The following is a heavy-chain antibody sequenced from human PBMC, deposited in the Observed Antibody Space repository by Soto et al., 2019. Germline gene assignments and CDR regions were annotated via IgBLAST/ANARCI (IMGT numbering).Heavy chain of an antibody. Sequence: VQLLESGGDLVQPGGSLRLSCVASGFILNNYAMSWVRQAPGKGLEWDATIGGTDGDSDGVPWYEDSVKGRFTISRDSSAKTLFLHMDNLRAEDSALYYSVKRGRNWGAFDFWGQGTTVVVSS. J-gene: IGHJ3*01. V-gene: IGHV3-23*01. CDR1: GFILNNYA. CDR3: VKRGRNWGAFDF. D-gene: IGHD7-27*01. CDR2: IGGTDGDSDGVP.